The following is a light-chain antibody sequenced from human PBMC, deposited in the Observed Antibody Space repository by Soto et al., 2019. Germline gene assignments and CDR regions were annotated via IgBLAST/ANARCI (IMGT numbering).Light chain of an antibody. Sequence: EIVLTQSPGSVSLSPGERATLSCRASQTVTSNSLAWYQQKPGQAPRLLIYAASSRATGIPDRFSGSGPGTDFTLTINRLEPEDFAVYYCQDYGTSWTFGQGTKVDIK. J-gene: IGKJ1*01. CDR1: QTVTSNS. CDR2: AAS. V-gene: IGKV3-20*01. CDR3: QDYGTSWT.